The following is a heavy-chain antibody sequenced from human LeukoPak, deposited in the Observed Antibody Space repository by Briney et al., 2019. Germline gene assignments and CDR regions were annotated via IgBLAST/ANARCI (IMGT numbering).Heavy chain of an antibody. Sequence: SETLSLTCTVSGGPVSSGRSFWSWVRQPPGKGLEWIGYIYDGGNTIYNPSLKSRVTISVDTSRNQFSLKPTSVTAADTAVYYCARDQNPSWFDPWGQGTLVTVSS. CDR1: GGPVSSGRSF. J-gene: IGHJ5*02. CDR3: ARDQNPSWFDP. V-gene: IGHV4-61*01. CDR2: IYDGGNT.